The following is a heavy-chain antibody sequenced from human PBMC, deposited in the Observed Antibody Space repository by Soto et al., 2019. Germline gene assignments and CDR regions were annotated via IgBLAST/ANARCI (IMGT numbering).Heavy chain of an antibody. J-gene: IGHJ6*02. CDR1: GGSISSSSYY. CDR2: IYYSGST. V-gene: IGHV4-39*01. CDR3: AGTVVYYYYGMDV. D-gene: IGHD2-15*01. Sequence: PSETLSLTCTVSGGSISSSSYYWGWIRQPPGKGLEWIGSIYYSGSTYYNPSLKSRVTISVDTSKNQFSLKLSSVTAADTAVYYCAGTVVYYYYGMDVWGQGTTVTVSS.